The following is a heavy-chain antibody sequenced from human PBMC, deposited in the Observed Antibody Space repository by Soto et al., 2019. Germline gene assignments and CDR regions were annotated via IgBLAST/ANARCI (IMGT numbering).Heavy chain of an antibody. J-gene: IGHJ5*02. Sequence: EVQLVESGGGLVQPGGSLRLSCAASGFIFSSYSMNWVRQAPGKGLEWLSYLSGSTDNIYYADSVRGRFTISSDNARNSLYLQMNSLRAEDTAVYYCARGHSNASWGQGTLVTVSS. CDR2: LSGSTDNI. V-gene: IGHV3-48*01. CDR3: ARGHSNAS. D-gene: IGHD5-18*01. CDR1: GFIFSSYS.